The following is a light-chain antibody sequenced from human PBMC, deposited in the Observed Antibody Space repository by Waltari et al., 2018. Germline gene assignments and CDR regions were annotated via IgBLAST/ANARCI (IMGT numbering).Light chain of an antibody. CDR3: QQYYGTPPT. V-gene: IGKV4-1*01. Sequence: DIVMTQFQDYLAVSLGERARINCKSSQCILYSSNNKNYLAWYQQKPGQSPKLLIYWASTRESGVSDRFSGSGSGTDFTLTISSLQAEDVAVYYCQQYYGTPPTFGRGTKVEIK. J-gene: IGKJ1*01. CDR2: WAS. CDR1: QCILYSSNNKNY.